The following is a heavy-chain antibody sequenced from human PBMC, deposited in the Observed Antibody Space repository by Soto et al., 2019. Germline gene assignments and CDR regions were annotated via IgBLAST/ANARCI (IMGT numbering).Heavy chain of an antibody. CDR1: SGSIISSNW. CDR3: ARDNKWGHFDY. CDR2: IYHSGST. D-gene: IGHD1-26*01. Sequence: SETLSLTCAVSSGSIISSNWWSWVRQPPGKGLEWIGEIYHSGSTNYNPSLKSRVTISVDKSKNQFSLKLSSVTAADTAVYYCARDNKWGHFDYWGQGTLVTVSS. V-gene: IGHV4-4*02. J-gene: IGHJ4*02.